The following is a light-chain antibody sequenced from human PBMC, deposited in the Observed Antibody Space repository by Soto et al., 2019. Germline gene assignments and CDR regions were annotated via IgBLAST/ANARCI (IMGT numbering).Light chain of an antibody. V-gene: IGLV1-40*01. CDR2: GNN. Sequence: QSVLTQPPSVSGAPGQRVTISCTGSSSNLGAAYDVHWYQQLRGTAPKLLIYGNNRRPSGVPDRFSGSKSGTSASLAITGLQAEDEPDYYCQSYDISLSASVFGGGTKLTVL. CDR1: SSNLGAAYD. J-gene: IGLJ3*02. CDR3: QSYDISLSASV.